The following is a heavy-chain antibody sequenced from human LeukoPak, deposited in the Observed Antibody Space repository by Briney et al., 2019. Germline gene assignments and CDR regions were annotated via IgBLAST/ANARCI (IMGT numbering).Heavy chain of an antibody. V-gene: IGHV3-21*01. Sequence: GGSLRLSCATSGFSFSSYAMSWVRQAPGKGLEWVSAMSSSDDGRYYADSVKGRFTISRDNAKNSLYLQMNSLRAEDTAVYYCARVRVGYYDSSGYPDYWGQGTLVTVSS. CDR2: MSSSDDGR. CDR1: GFSFSSYA. D-gene: IGHD3-22*01. CDR3: ARVRVGYYDSSGYPDY. J-gene: IGHJ4*02.